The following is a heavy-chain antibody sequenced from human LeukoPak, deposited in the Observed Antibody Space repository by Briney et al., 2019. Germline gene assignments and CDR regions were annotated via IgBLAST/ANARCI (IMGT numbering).Heavy chain of an antibody. Sequence: PGASLRLSCAASGFTFSSYGMHWVRQAPGKGLEWVAVISYDGSNKYYADSVKGRFTISRDNSKNTLYLQMNSLRAEDTAVYYCAKDGYFDWLFSYWGQGTLVTVSS. V-gene: IGHV3-30*18. D-gene: IGHD3-9*01. CDR1: GFTFSSYG. CDR2: ISYDGSNK. J-gene: IGHJ4*02. CDR3: AKDGYFDWLFSY.